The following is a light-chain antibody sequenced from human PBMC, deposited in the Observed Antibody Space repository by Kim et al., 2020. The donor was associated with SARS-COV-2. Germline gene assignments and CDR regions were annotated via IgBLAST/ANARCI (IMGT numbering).Light chain of an antibody. Sequence: AAGERATLSCRARQSISSNLAWYQQKPGQAPRLLNYGASTRATDIPARFNGSGSGTEFTLTISSLQSEDFAIYYCQQYNNWPPWTFGQGTKVDIK. V-gene: IGKV3-15*01. CDR2: GAS. CDR1: QSISSN. CDR3: QQYNNWPPWT. J-gene: IGKJ1*01.